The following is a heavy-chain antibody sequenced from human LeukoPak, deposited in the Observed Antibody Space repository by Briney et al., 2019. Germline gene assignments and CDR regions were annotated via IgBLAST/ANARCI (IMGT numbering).Heavy chain of an antibody. D-gene: IGHD6-19*01. CDR3: ARVAGTGFDYYYYMDV. CDR1: GFTFSSYS. V-gene: IGHV3-48*01. Sequence: GGSLRLSCAASGFTFSSYSMNWVCQAPGKRLEWVSYISSSSSTIYYADSVKGRFTISRDNAKNSLYLQMNSLRAEDTAVYYCARVAGTGFDYYYYMDVWGKGTTVTVSS. CDR2: ISSSSSTI. J-gene: IGHJ6*03.